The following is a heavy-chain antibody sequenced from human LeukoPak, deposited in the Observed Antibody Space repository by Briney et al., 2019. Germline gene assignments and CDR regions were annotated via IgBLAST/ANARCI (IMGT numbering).Heavy chain of an antibody. V-gene: IGHV4-34*01. CDR2: INHSGST. D-gene: IGHD6-13*01. J-gene: IGHJ6*02. CDR1: GGSFSGYY. CDR3: ARATPSSWSLYPPPYYYGMDV. Sequence: SETLSLTCAVYGGSFSGYYWSWIRQPPGKGLEWIGEINHSGSTNYNPSLKSRVTISVDTSKNQFSLKLSSVTAADTAVYYCARATPSSWSLYPPPYYYGMDVWGQGTTVTVSS.